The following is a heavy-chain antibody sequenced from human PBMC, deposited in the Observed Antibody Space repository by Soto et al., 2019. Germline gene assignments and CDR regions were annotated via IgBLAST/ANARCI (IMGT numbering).Heavy chain of an antibody. Sequence: ASVKVSCKASGYTFTSYGISWVRQAPGQGLEWMGWISAYNGNTNYAQKLQGRVTMTTDTSTSTAYMELRSLRSDDTAVYYCARTSPAYDSSGTFDYWGQGTLVTVYS. CDR1: GYTFTSYG. CDR3: ARTSPAYDSSGTFDY. V-gene: IGHV1-18*04. J-gene: IGHJ4*02. D-gene: IGHD3-22*01. CDR2: ISAYNGNT.